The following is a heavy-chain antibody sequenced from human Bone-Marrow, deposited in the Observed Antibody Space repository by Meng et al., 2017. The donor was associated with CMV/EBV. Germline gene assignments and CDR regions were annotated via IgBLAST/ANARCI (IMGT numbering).Heavy chain of an antibody. V-gene: IGHV1-18*01. Sequence: ASVKVSCKASGYTFTSYGISWVRQAPGQGLEWMGWISAYNGNTNYAQKLQGRVTMTTDTSTSTAYMELRSLRSDDTAVYYCARDGPSGYCSSTSCHGDYYYYGMDVWGQGTTVTGSS. D-gene: IGHD2-2*01. CDR1: GYTFTSYG. CDR2: ISAYNGNT. J-gene: IGHJ6*01. CDR3: ARDGPSGYCSSTSCHGDYYYYGMDV.